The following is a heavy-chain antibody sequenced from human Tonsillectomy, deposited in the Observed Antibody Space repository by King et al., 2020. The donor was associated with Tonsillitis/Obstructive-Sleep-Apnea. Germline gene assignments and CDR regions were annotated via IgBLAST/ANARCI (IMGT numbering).Heavy chain of an antibody. CDR3: ARDWEYQVSLNCFDP. CDR2: IGAYNGNT. V-gene: IGHV1-18*01. Sequence: VQLVESGAEVKKPGASVKVACQASGYTFTSYGISWVRQAPGQGLEWMGWIGAYNGNTNYAQNLQGKVTMTTDTSTGTVYMGLRSLRSDDTAVYYCARDWEYQVSLNCFDPWGQGTLVTVSS. J-gene: IGHJ5*02. D-gene: IGHD2-2*01. CDR1: GYTFTSYG.